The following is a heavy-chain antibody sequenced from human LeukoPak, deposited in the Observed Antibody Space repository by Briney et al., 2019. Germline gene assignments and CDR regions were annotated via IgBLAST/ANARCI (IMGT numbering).Heavy chain of an antibody. D-gene: IGHD3-9*01. Sequence: GASVKVSCKASGYTFTGYYMHWARQAPGQGLEWVGWIRGDNGNTNYAQNFQGRVTMTTDTSTSTAYMELRSLGSDETAVYYCARVDLLTGYYYFDYWGQGTLVTVSS. J-gene: IGHJ4*02. V-gene: IGHV1-18*04. CDR2: IRGDNGNT. CDR3: ARVDLLTGYYYFDY. CDR1: GYTFTGYY.